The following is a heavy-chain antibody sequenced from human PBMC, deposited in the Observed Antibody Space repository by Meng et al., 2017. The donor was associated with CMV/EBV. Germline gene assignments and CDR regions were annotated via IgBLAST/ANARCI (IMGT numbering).Heavy chain of an antibody. V-gene: IGHV4-61*02. CDR1: GGSISSGSYY. D-gene: IGHD3-22*01. CDR2: IYTSGST. CDR3: AREVVVITPYNWFDP. Sequence: QGQPQEPGPGLVKPSQTLSLTYTVSGGSISSGSYYWSWIRQPAGKGLEWIGRIYTSGSTNYNPSLKSRVTISVDTSKNQFSLKLSSVTAADTAVYYCAREVVVITPYNWFDPWGQGTLVTVSS. J-gene: IGHJ5*02.